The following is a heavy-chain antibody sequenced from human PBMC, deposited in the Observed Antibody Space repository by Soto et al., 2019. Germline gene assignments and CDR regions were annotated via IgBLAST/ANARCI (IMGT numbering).Heavy chain of an antibody. D-gene: IGHD6-19*01. CDR1: GGSISSSSYY. CDR2: SYYRGST. Sequence: ETLSLTCTVSGGSISSSSYYSGWIRKTPGKGVEVKGSSYYRGSTSYNPTLKSRVTISVDTAKNQFSLKLSSGTAADTAVYYCARHTWGGWYIDGMDVWGQGTTVTVSS. CDR3: ARHTWGGWYIDGMDV. J-gene: IGHJ6*02. V-gene: IGHV4-39*01.